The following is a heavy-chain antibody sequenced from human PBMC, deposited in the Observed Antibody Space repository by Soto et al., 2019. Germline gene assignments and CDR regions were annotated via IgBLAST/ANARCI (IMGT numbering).Heavy chain of an antibody. CDR1: GGSISSYY. J-gene: IGHJ6*02. Sequence: SETLSLTCTVSGGSISSYYWSWIRQPPGKGLEWIGYIYYSGSTNYNPSLKSRVTISVDTSKNQFSLKLSSVTAADTAVYYCARDQLWKGDYWYGMDVWGQGTTVTVSS. D-gene: IGHD3-10*01. V-gene: IGHV4-59*01. CDR3: ARDQLWKGDYWYGMDV. CDR2: IYYSGST.